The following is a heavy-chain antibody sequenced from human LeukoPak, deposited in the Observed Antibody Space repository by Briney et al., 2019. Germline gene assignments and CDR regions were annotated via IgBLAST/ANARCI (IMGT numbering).Heavy chain of an antibody. CDR2: ISGSGGST. J-gene: IGHJ4*02. CDR3: AKGTLDYYYDSSGYYPH. V-gene: IGHV3-23*01. CDR1: GFTFSSYS. D-gene: IGHD3-22*01. Sequence: GGSLRLSCAASGFTFSSYSMNRVRQAPGKGLEWVSAISGSGGSTYYADSVKGRFTISRDNSKNTLYLQMNSLRAEDTAVYYCAKGTLDYYYDSSGYYPHWGQGTLVTVSS.